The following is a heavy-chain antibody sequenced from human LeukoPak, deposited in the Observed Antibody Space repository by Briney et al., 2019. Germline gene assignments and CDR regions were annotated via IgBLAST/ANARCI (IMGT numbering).Heavy chain of an antibody. CDR2: IKQDGSEK. CDR3: ARAYYFDY. V-gene: IGHV3-7*01. CDR1: GFTFISYW. Sequence: PGGSLSLSCAASGFTFISYWMSWVRQSPGKGLEWVANIKQDGSEKYYVDSVKGRFTISRDNAKNSLYLQMNSLRAEDTAVYYCARAYYFDYWGQGTLVTVSS. J-gene: IGHJ4*02.